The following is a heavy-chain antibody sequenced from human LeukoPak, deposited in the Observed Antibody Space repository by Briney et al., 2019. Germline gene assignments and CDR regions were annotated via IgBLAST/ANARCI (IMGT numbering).Heavy chain of an antibody. CDR3: ASRRSYYYYYMDV. CDR1: GFTFSSYW. J-gene: IGHJ6*03. V-gene: IGHV3-7*01. Sequence: GGSLRLSCAASGFTFSSYWMSWVRQAPGKGLEWVANIKQDGSEKYYVDSVKGRFTISRDNAKNSLYLQMNSLRAEDTAVYYCASRRSYYYYYMDVWGKGTTVTVSS. D-gene: IGHD2-15*01. CDR2: IKQDGSEK.